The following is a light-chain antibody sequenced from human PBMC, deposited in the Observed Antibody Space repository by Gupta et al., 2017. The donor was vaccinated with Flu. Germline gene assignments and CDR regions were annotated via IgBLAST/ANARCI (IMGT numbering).Light chain of an antibody. J-gene: IGKJ1*01. CDR3: QQSDSPPLA. Sequence: DIQMTQSPSSLSASIGDRVTITCRASQSISSSLNWYQQRPGKAPELLIYGASTLQSGVPSRFSGSGSGTDFTLTISKLQPEDSASYYCQQSDSPPLAFGQGTKVEIK. CDR2: GAS. CDR1: QSISSS. V-gene: IGKV1-39*01.